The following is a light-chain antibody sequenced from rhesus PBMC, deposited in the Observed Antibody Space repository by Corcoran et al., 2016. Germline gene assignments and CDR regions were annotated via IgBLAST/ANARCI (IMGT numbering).Light chain of an antibody. CDR1: SSDIRAYNY. V-gene: IGLV2-32*01. Sequence: QAALPQPRSGSGSHDQAVTIACTGTSSDIRAYNYFSWYQQHPDTAPKLIIYEITKRPSGVSDRVSGSKSGSTASLTISGLQAEDESDYFCCSYSGSHNYIFDVGTRLTVL. J-gene: IGLJ1*01. CDR3: CSYSGSHNYI. CDR2: EIT.